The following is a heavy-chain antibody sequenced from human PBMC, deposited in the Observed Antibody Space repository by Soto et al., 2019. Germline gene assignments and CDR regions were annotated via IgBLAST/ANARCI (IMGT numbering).Heavy chain of an antibody. Sequence: SGPTLVNPTQTLTLTCTFSGFSLSTSGMRVSWIRQPPGRALEWLARIDWDDDKFYSTSLKTRLTISKDTSKNQVVLTMTNMDPVDTATYYCARDKVGATDYWGQRTLVTVSS. D-gene: IGHD1-26*01. CDR1: GFSLSTSGMR. V-gene: IGHV2-70*04. CDR2: IDWDDDK. J-gene: IGHJ4*02. CDR3: ARDKVGATDY.